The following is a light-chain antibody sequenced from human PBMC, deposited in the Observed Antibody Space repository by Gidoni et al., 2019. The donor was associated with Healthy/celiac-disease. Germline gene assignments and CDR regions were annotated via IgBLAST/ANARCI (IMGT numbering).Light chain of an antibody. Sequence: EIVLTQSLATLSLSPGARATLSCRASQSVSSYLAWYQQKPGQAPRLLIYYASTRATGLPARFSGSGSGTDFTITISSLEPEDFAVYYCQQRSNWPRLTFGGGTKVEIK. J-gene: IGKJ4*01. V-gene: IGKV3-11*01. CDR1: QSVSSY. CDR2: YAS. CDR3: QQRSNWPRLT.